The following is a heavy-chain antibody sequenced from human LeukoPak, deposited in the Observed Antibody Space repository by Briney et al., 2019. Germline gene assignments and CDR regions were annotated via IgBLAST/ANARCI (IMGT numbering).Heavy chain of an antibody. CDR3: AKDVGYPGGDLPDN. CDR2: ISWDGGST. J-gene: IGHJ4*02. Sequence: GGSLRLSCAASGFTFDDYTMHWVRQAPGKGLEWVSLISWDGGSTYYADSVKGRFTISRDNSKNSLYLQMNSLRTEDTALYYCAKDVGYPGGDLPDNWGQGTLVTVSS. CDR1: GFTFDDYT. D-gene: IGHD2-21*02. V-gene: IGHV3-43*01.